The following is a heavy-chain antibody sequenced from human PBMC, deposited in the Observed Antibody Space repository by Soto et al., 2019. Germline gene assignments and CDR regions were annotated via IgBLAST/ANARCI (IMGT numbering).Heavy chain of an antibody. CDR3: TRESLLWFGEPLLCGMDV. Sequence: QVQLVESGGGVVQPGRSLRLSCAASGFTFSSYAMHWVRQAPGKGLEWVAVISYDGSNKYYADSVKGRFTISRDNSKNTLYLQMNSLRGEDTAVYYCTRESLLWFGEPLLCGMDVWGQGITVTVSS. D-gene: IGHD3-10*01. CDR1: GFTFSSYA. V-gene: IGHV3-30-3*01. J-gene: IGHJ6*02. CDR2: ISYDGSNK.